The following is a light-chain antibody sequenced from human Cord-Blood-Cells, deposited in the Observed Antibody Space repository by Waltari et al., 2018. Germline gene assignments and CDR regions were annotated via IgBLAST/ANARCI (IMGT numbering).Light chain of an antibody. CDR3: CSYAGSYTWV. CDR1: SSDVGGYNY. CDR2: DVS. J-gene: IGLJ3*02. Sequence: QSALTQPRSVSGSPGQSVTISCTGTSSDVGGYNYVSWYQQHPGKAPKLMIYDVSKRPSECHDRFSGSKSGNTASLTISGLQAGDEADYYCCSYAGSYTWVFGGGTKLTV. V-gene: IGLV2-11*01.